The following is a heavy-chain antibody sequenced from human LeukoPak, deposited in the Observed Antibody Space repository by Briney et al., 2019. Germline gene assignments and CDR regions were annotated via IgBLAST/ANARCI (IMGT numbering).Heavy chain of an antibody. CDR3: ASPGVDY. J-gene: IGHJ4*02. CDR2: ICYSGST. D-gene: IGHD3-10*01. CDR1: GGSISSNNYY. V-gene: IGHV4-39*07. Sequence: SETLSLTCTVSGGSISSNNYYWGWIRQPPGKGLEWIGSICYSGSTYNPSLKSRVTISVDTSKNQFSLKLRSVTAADTAVYYCASPGVDYWGQGTLVTVSS.